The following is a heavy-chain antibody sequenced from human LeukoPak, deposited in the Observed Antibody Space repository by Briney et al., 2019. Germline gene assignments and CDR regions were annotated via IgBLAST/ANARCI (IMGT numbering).Heavy chain of an antibody. Sequence: ASVKVSCKASGYTFSGYYMNWVRQAPGQGLEWMGWINPNSGATKYAQKFQGRVTMTRDTSSSTAYMELSRLRSDDTAVYYCARDLGGSYPGFTFDYWGQGTLVTVSS. CDR2: INPNSGAT. CDR1: GYTFSGYY. CDR3: ARDLGGSYPGFTFDY. D-gene: IGHD1-26*01. J-gene: IGHJ4*02. V-gene: IGHV1-2*02.